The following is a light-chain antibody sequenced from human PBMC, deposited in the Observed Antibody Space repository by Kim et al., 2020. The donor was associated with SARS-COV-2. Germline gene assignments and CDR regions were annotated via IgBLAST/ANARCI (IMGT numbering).Light chain of an antibody. CDR3: QQYGSSPIVT. CDR2: GAS. J-gene: IGKJ5*01. V-gene: IGKV3-20*01. Sequence: TLSCMAGRSLTRNAVACYQRSPRQAPRLLIYGASTRATGIPARFSGSGSGTEFTLTISRLEPEDFAVYLCQQYGSSPIVTFGQVTRLEIK. CDR1: RSLTRNA.